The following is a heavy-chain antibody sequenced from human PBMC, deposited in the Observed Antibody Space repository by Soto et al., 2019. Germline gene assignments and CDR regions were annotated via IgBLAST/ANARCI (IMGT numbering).Heavy chain of an antibody. D-gene: IGHD1-26*01. CDR3: ARDRTYEGSYRDY. Sequence: QVQLVESGGGVVQPGRSLRLSCAASGFTFSSYAMHWVRQAPGKGLEWVAVISYDGSNKYYADSVKGRFTISRDNSKNTLYLQMNSLRAEDTAVYYCARDRTYEGSYRDYWGQGTLVTVSS. CDR1: GFTFSSYA. J-gene: IGHJ4*02. CDR2: ISYDGSNK. V-gene: IGHV3-30-3*01.